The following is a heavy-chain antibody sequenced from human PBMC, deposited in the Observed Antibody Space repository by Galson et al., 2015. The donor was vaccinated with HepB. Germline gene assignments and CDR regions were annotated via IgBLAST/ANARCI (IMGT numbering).Heavy chain of an antibody. D-gene: IGHD6-6*01. Sequence: CAISGDSVSSNSAAWNWIRQSPSRGLEWLGRTYYRSKWYNDYGVSVNSRISINPDTSKNQFSLHLNSVTPEDTAVYYCARMSLSTMAARRWFDPWGQGTLVTVSS. CDR2: TYYRSKWYN. J-gene: IGHJ5*02. CDR3: ARMSLSTMAARRWFDP. V-gene: IGHV6-1*01. CDR1: GDSVSSNSAA.